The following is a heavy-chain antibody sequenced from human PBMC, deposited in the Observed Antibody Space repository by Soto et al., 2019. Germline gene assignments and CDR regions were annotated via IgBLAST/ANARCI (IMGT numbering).Heavy chain of an antibody. Sequence: SETLSLTCACSGGSISGGGYSWSWIRQPPGKGLEWIGYIYHSGSTYYNPSLKSRVTISVDRSKNQFSLKLSSVTAADTALYYCARAQDYYGSGSYRGVNWFDPWGQGTLVTVS. CDR2: IYHSGST. J-gene: IGHJ5*02. V-gene: IGHV4-30-2*01. D-gene: IGHD3-10*01. CDR3: ARAQDYYGSGSYRGVNWFDP. CDR1: GGSISGGGYS.